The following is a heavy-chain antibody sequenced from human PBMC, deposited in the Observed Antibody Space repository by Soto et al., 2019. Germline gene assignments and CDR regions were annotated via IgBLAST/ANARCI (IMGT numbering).Heavy chain of an antibody. CDR3: ARHIFDSWYVFDX. Sequence: SETLSLTFTVSGGSIRSIDYYWGWIRQPPGKGLEWIGTIFYSGSTYYNLSLKGRATISIDTSKNQFSVKLSSVTAEDTAVYYCARHIFDSWYVFDXWGLGTMVTVS. CDR1: GGSIRSIDYY. CDR2: IFYSGST. J-gene: IGHJ3*02. D-gene: IGHD6-13*01. V-gene: IGHV4-39*01.